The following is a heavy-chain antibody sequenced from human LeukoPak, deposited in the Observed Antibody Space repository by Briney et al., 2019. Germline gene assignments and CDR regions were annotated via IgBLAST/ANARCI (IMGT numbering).Heavy chain of an antibody. CDR3: ARVWMVRGVIKPPFDY. J-gene: IGHJ4*02. CDR2: INPNSGGT. D-gene: IGHD3-10*01. CDR1: GYTFTGYY. V-gene: IGHV1-2*02. Sequence: ASVKVSCKASGYTFTGYYMHWVRQAPGQGLEWMGWINPNSGGTNYAQKFQGRVTMTRDTSISTAYMELSRLRSADTAVYYCARVWMVRGVIKPPFDYWGQGTLVTVSS.